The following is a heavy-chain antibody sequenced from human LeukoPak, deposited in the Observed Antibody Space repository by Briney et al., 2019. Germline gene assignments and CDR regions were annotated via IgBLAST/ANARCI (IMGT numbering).Heavy chain of an antibody. Sequence: SESLSLTCSVSGGSISSGDYYWSWIRQPPGKGLEWVGYIYYSGSTYYNPSLKSRVSMSVDTSKNQFSLRLSSVTAADTAVYYCARGRGSSWYYFDSWGQGTLVTVSS. CDR2: IYYSGST. J-gene: IGHJ4*02. CDR3: ARGRGSSWYYFDS. CDR1: GGSISSGDYY. V-gene: IGHV4-30-4*01. D-gene: IGHD6-13*01.